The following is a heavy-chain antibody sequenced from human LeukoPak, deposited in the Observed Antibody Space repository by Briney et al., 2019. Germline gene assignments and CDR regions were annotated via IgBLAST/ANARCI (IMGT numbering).Heavy chain of an antibody. J-gene: IGHJ6*03. CDR1: GGSFSGYY. Sequence: SETLSLTCAVYGGSFSGYYWSWLRQPPGKGLEWIGEINHSGSTNYNPSLKSRVTISVDTSKNQFSLKLSSVTAADTAVYYCARAPPLNTAMGYYYYYYMDVWGKGTTVTVSS. V-gene: IGHV4-34*01. D-gene: IGHD5-18*01. CDR3: ARAPPLNTAMGYYYYYYMDV. CDR2: INHSGST.